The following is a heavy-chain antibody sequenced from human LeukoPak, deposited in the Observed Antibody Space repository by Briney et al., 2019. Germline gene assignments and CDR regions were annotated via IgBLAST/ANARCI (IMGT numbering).Heavy chain of an antibody. D-gene: IGHD2-21*02. J-gene: IGHJ3*02. CDR3: ARVVPTDDAFDI. CDR1: GFTFSDYY. Sequence: PGGSLRLSCAASGFTFSDYYMSWIRQAPGKGLEWVSYISSSGSTIYYADSVKGRFTTSRDNAKNSLYLQMNSLRAEDTAVYYCARVVPTDDAFDIWGQGTMVTVSS. V-gene: IGHV3-11*01. CDR2: ISSSGSTI.